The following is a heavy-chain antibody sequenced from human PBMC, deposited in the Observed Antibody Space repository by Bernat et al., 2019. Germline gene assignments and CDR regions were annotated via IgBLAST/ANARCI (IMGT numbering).Heavy chain of an antibody. CDR2: IIPIFGTA. Sequence: QVQLVQSGAEVKKPGSSVKVSCKASGGTFSSYAISWVRQAPGQGLEWMGGIIPIFGTANYAQKFQGRVTITADESTSTAYMELSSLGSEDTAVYYCARVLNDIVVVPAAEPDAIDIWGQGTMVTVSS. V-gene: IGHV1-69*01. CDR1: GGTFSSYA. J-gene: IGHJ3*02. CDR3: ARVLNDIVVVPAAEPDAIDI. D-gene: IGHD2-2*01.